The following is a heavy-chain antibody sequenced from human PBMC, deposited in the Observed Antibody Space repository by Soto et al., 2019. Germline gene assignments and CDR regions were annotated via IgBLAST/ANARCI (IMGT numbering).Heavy chain of an antibody. Sequence: PSETLSLTCTVSGAAINNHYWNWSRKRPGKGLEWIGYIYYTGNTNYNPSLKSRVTLSLDSSKNQFSLELTSVTAADTALYYCARMVTSGSYYNVLDYWGQGILVTVSS. V-gene: IGHV4-59*08. J-gene: IGHJ4*02. D-gene: IGHD3-10*01. CDR2: IYYTGNT. CDR1: GAAINNHY. CDR3: ARMVTSGSYYNVLDY.